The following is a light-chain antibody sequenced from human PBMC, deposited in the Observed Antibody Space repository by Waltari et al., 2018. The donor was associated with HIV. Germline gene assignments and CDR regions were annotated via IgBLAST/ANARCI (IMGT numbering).Light chain of an antibody. CDR3: CSYGGSSNYF. CDR1: SNDVGCYNL. Sequence: QSALTQPASVSGSSGQSIPISCTGTSNDVGCYNLVSWYQQHPGTAPKLMIYEVTKRPSGVYNRFSGSKSGNAASLTISGLQAEDEADYYCCSYGGSSNYFFGTGTRVTVL. J-gene: IGLJ1*01. CDR2: EVT. V-gene: IGLV2-23*02.